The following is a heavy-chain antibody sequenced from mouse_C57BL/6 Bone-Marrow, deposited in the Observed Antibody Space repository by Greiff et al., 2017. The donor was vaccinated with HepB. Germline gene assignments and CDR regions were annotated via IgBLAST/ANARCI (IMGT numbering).Heavy chain of an antibody. CDR1: GFTFSDYG. D-gene: IGHD1-1*01. V-gene: IGHV5-17*01. Sequence: EVKLMESGGGLVKPGGSLKLSCAASGFTFSDYGMHWVRQAPEKGLEWVAYISSGSSTIYYSDTVKGRFTISRDNAKNTLFLQMTSLGSEDTAMYYWARDYYGSSYPSWFAYWGQGTLVTVSA. CDR2: ISSGSSTI. J-gene: IGHJ3*01. CDR3: ARDYYGSSYPSWFAY.